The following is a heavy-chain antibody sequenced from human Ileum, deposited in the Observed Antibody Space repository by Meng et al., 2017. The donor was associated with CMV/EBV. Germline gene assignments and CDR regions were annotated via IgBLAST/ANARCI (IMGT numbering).Heavy chain of an antibody. Sequence: SVKVSCKASGGTFITDAISWVRQAPGQGLEWLGGSIPILGIANYAQKFQGRVTITADKSTSTAYMESRSLRSEDTAVYYCARWYGGGDIVVVPAAVGYYYGMDVWGQGTTVTVSS. J-gene: IGHJ6*02. CDR3: ARWYGGGDIVVVPAAVGYYYGMDV. V-gene: IGHV1-69*10. CDR2: SIPILGIA. CDR1: GGTFITDA. D-gene: IGHD2-2*01.